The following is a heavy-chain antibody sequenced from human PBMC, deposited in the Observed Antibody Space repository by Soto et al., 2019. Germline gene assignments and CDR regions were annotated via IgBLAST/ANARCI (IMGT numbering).Heavy chain of an antibody. CDR2: ISGSGGST. Sequence: GGSLRLSCAASGFTFSSYAMSWVRQAPGKGLEWVSAISGSGGSTYYADSVKGRFTISRDNSKNTLYLHMNSLRAEDTAVYYCAKDLLSRTVPYYNYYYGMDVWGQGTTVTVSS. CDR3: AKDLLSRTVPYYNYYYGMDV. D-gene: IGHD2-15*01. CDR1: GFTFSSYA. V-gene: IGHV3-23*01. J-gene: IGHJ6*02.